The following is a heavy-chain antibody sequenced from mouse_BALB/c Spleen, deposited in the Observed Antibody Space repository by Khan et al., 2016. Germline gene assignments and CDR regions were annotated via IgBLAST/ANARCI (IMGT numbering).Heavy chain of an antibody. Sequence: EVELVESGGVLVQPGGSLKLSCAASGFTFSNYTMSWFRQTPEKRLEWVAYISDDGGNTYYLDAVKGRFTISRDNARNTLYLQMSSLKSEDTAMYYCVRRDYYGYDAAMDYWGQGTSVTVFS. D-gene: IGHD2-14*01. J-gene: IGHJ4*01. CDR1: GFTFSNYT. V-gene: IGHV5-12-2*01. CDR3: VRRDYYGYDAAMDY. CDR2: ISDDGGNT.